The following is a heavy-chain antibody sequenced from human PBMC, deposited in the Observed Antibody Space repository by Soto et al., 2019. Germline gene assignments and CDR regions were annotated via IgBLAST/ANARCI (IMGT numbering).Heavy chain of an antibody. D-gene: IGHD3-10*01. CDR1: GFSFMNYA. CDR3: AKHYGSGSYYNWFDP. CDR2: ISGSGGNT. V-gene: IGHV3-23*01. Sequence: GGSLRLSCAASGFSFMNYALSWVRQAPWKGLEWVSIISGSGGNTYYADSVKGRFTISRDNSKNTLYLQMNSLRAEDTAVYYCAKHYGSGSYYNWFDPWGQGTLVTVSS. J-gene: IGHJ5*02.